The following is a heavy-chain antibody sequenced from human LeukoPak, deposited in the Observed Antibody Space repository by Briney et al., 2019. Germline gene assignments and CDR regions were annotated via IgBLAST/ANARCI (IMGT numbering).Heavy chain of an antibody. Sequence: SETLSLTCTVSGGTISSYYWYWIRQPPGKGLEWIGYIYYTGSTNYNPSLKSRVTISVDTSKNQFSLKLSSVTAADTAVYYCARDAYGDNWYFYLWGRGALVTVSS. CDR1: GGTISSYY. CDR2: IYYTGST. CDR3: ARDAYGDNWYFYL. D-gene: IGHD4-17*01. V-gene: IGHV4-59*13. J-gene: IGHJ2*01.